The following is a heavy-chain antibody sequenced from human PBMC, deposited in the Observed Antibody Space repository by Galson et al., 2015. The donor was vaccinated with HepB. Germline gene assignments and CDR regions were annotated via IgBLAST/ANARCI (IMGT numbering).Heavy chain of an antibody. V-gene: IGHV3-23*01. D-gene: IGHD3-9*01. CDR3: TTGTYYDILTGYFPRDY. Sequence: SLRLSCAASGFTFSNYAMSWVRQAPGKGLEWVSAISGSGGTTYYADSVKGRFTISRDNSKNTLYLQMNSLKTEDTAVYYCTTGTYYDILTGYFPRDYWGQGTLVTVSS. CDR1: GFTFSNYA. CDR2: ISGSGGTT. J-gene: IGHJ4*02.